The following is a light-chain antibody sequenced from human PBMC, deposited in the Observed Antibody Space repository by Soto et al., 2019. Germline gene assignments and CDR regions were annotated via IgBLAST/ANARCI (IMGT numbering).Light chain of an antibody. Sequence: EIVMTQSPVTLSVSPGERATLSCRASQSVSMNLAWYQQRPGQVPRLLIYAASTRAAGVPARFSGSGANTDFTLTISSLQSEDFAVYYCQQYNNWPPLYTFGQGTKLEIK. CDR1: QSVSMN. CDR2: AAS. J-gene: IGKJ2*01. CDR3: QQYNNWPPLYT. V-gene: IGKV3-15*01.